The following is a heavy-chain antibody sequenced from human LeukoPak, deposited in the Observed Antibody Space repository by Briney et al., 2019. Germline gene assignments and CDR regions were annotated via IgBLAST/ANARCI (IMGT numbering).Heavy chain of an antibody. CDR2: IYYSGST. J-gene: IGHJ4*02. CDR1: GGSISSSSYY. Sequence: PSETLSLTCTVSGGSISSSSYYWSWIRQPPGKGLEWIGYIYYSGSTNYNPSLKSRVSISVDTSKNQFSLKLSSVTAADTAVYYCARAPLGDYFDFWGQGSLVTVSS. V-gene: IGHV4-61*05. CDR3: ARAPLGDYFDF. D-gene: IGHD3-10*01.